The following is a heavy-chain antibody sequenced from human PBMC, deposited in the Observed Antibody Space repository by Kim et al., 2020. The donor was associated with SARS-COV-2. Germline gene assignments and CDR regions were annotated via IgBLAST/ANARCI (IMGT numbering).Heavy chain of an antibody. CDR2: IYNSGST. J-gene: IGHJ2*01. V-gene: IGHV4-59*13. CDR3: VRVRNGDYFRWHFDL. Sequence: SETLSLTCTVSGGSISGYYWSWIRQPPGKGLEWIGYIYNSGSTNSNPSLKSRVTISVDTSKNQFSLKVRSVTAADTAVYYCVRVRNGDYFRWHFDLWGRGTLVTVSA. CDR1: GGSISGYY. D-gene: IGHD4-17*01.